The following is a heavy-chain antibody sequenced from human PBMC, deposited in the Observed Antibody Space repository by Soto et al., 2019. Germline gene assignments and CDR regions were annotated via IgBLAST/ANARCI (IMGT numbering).Heavy chain of an antibody. J-gene: IGHJ5*01. CDR1: GFTFWKFG. CDR2: ISHDGTDK. V-gene: IGHV3-30*18. Sequence: GGSLRLSCAASGFTFWKFGLHWVRQSPREGLEWVAPISHDGTDKYYADSVKGRFTISRDNSKDTLFLHMDNLRPEDTGIYYCAKPTSFVTCFDSWGQGTLVTVSS. CDR3: AKPTSFVTCFDS. D-gene: IGHD3-16*02.